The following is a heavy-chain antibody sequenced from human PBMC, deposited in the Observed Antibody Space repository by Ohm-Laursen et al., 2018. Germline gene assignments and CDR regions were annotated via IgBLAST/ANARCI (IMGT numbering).Heavy chain of an antibody. J-gene: IGHJ4*02. CDR1: GASISSEY. Sequence: SDTLSLTCTVSGASISSEYWTWIRQPPGKGLEWIGEINHSGSTNYNPSLKSRVTISVDTPKNQFSLKLSSVTAADTAVYYCARDRYSSRRIDYWGQGTLVTVSS. D-gene: IGHD6-13*01. V-gene: IGHV4-34*01. CDR3: ARDRYSSRRIDY. CDR2: INHSGST.